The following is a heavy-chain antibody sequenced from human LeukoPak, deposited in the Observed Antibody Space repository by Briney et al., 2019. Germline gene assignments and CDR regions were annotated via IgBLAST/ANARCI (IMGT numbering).Heavy chain of an antibody. J-gene: IGHJ6*02. Sequence: GRSLRLSCAASGFTFSSYNMNWVRQVPGKGLEWVSYISSSSSIIHYAESVKGRFTISRDNAKNSVYLQMNSLRAEDTAVYYCARGAGMDVWGQGTTVTVSS. CDR2: ISSSSSII. V-gene: IGHV3-48*04. CDR1: GFTFSSYN. CDR3: ARGAGMDV.